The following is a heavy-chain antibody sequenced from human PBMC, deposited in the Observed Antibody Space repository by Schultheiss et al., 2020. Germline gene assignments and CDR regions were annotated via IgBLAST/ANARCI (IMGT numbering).Heavy chain of an antibody. V-gene: IGHV3-48*02. CDR2: ISSSSSTI. J-gene: IGHJ5*02. CDR1: GFTFSSYS. CDR3: ARDGSSGWYEVNWFDP. Sequence: GGSLRLSCAASGFTFSSYSMNWVRQAPGKGLEWVSYISSSSSTIYYADSVKGRFTISRDNAKNSLYLQMNSLRDEDTAVYYCARDGSSGWYEVNWFDPWGQGTLVTGYS. D-gene: IGHD6-19*01.